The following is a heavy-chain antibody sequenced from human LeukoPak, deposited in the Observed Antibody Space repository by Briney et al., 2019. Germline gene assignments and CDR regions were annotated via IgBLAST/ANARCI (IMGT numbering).Heavy chain of an antibody. CDR2: IKQDGSKI. V-gene: IGHV3-7*01. CDR1: GFTFSSYW. CDR3: VREWAI. J-gene: IGHJ3*02. Sequence: GGSLRLSCAASGFTFSSYWMSWVRQAPGKGLEWVANIKQDGSKIHYVDSVKGRFTISRGNAKNSLYLQMNSLRAEDTAVYYCVREWAIWGQGTMVTVSS.